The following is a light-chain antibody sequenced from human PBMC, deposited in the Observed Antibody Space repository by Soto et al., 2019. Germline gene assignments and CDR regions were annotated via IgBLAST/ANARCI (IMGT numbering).Light chain of an antibody. CDR1: EGVSSSY. Sequence: EIVLTQSPGTLSLSPGDRVTLSCRASEGVSSSYLAWYQQKPGQAPRLLLYGASTRATGIPDRFSGSGSGTHFTRTISRLEPEDFAVYFCQHYVTSPFTFGPGTKVDVK. J-gene: IGKJ3*01. CDR3: QHYVTSPFT. V-gene: IGKV3-20*01. CDR2: GAS.